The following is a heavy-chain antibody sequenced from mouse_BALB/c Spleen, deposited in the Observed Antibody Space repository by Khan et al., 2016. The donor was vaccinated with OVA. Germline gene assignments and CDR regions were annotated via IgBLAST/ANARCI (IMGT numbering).Heavy chain of an antibody. CDR2: ISYNGST. CDR3: ANRYVGAMDY. J-gene: IGHJ4*01. V-gene: IGHV3-8*02. D-gene: IGHD2-14*01. CDR1: GDSITSGY. Sequence: EVELVESGPSLVKPSQTLSLTCSVTGDSITSGYWNWIRKFPGNKLEYMGYISYNGSTYYNPSLKSRISITRDTSKNQNFLQLNSVTTEDTATYYCANRYVGAMDYWGQGTSVTVSS.